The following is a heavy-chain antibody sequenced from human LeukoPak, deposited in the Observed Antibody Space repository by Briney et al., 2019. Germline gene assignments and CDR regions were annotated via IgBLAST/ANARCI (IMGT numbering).Heavy chain of an antibody. J-gene: IGHJ3*02. CDR3: ASLERVDAFDI. Sequence: GGSLKLSCAASGFTFSGSAIHWVRQAPGKGLEWVSYISSSGSTIYYADSVKGRFTISRDNAKNSLYLQMNSLRAEDTAVYYCASLERVDAFDIWGQGTMVTVSS. CDR2: ISSSGSTI. D-gene: IGHD1-1*01. CDR1: GFTFSGSA. V-gene: IGHV3-48*03.